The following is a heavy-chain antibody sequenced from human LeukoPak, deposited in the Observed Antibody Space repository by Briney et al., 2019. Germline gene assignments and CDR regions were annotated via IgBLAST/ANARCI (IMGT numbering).Heavy chain of an antibody. J-gene: IGHJ4*02. D-gene: IGHD6-13*01. CDR2: IYPGDSDT. Sequence: GESLKISCKGSGYSFTSYWIGWVRQMPGKGLEWMGIIYPGDSDTRYSPSFQGQVTISADKSISTAYLQWSSLKASDTATYYCARPPQMYSNSRFTFDYWGQGTLVTVSS. CDR3: ARPPQMYSNSRFTFDY. V-gene: IGHV5-51*01. CDR1: GYSFTSYW.